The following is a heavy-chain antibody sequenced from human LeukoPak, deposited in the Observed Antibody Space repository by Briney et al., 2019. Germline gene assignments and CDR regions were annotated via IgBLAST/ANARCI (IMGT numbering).Heavy chain of an antibody. J-gene: IGHJ3*02. CDR2: ISSSSSTI. Sequence: GGSLRLSCAASGFTFSSYSMNWVRQAPGKGLEWVSYISSSSSTIYYADSVKGRFTISRDNAMNSVYLQMNSLRAEDTAVYYCARAKRNGFDILGQGTMVTGSS. V-gene: IGHV3-48*01. CDR3: ARAKRNGFDI. CDR1: GFTFSSYS.